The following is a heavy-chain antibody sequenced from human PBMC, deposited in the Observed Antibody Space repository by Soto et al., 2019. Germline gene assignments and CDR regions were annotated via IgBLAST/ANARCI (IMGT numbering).Heavy chain of an antibody. J-gene: IGHJ4*02. CDR3: TKDTFGDRDS. D-gene: IGHD4-17*01. V-gene: IGHV3-74*01. Sequence: GGSLRLSCADSEFTFSHYWMHRVRQAPGKGLVWVSRINPDGTTTNYADSVKGRFTISRDNAKNTLYLQMNSLRGEDTAMYYCTKDTFGDRDSWGQGTLVTVSS. CDR1: EFTFSHYW. CDR2: INPDGTTT.